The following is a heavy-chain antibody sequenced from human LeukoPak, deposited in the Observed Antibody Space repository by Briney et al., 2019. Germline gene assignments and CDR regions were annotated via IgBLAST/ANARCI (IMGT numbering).Heavy chain of an antibody. Sequence: GGSLRLSCAASGFPFSSYGMHWVRQAPGKGLEWVAVISYDGSNKYYADSVKGRFTISRDNSKNTLYLQMNSLRAEDTAVYYCAKVPNRYCSGGSCYSSYFDYWGQGTLVTVSS. CDR1: GFPFSSYG. V-gene: IGHV3-30*18. J-gene: IGHJ4*02. CDR2: ISYDGSNK. D-gene: IGHD2-15*01. CDR3: AKVPNRYCSGGSCYSSYFDY.